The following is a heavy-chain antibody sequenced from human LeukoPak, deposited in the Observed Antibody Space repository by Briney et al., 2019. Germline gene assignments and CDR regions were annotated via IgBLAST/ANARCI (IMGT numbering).Heavy chain of an antibody. CDR2: INSNSGGT. D-gene: IGHD6-19*01. J-gene: IGHJ6*02. CDR1: GYTFTGYY. CDR3: ARDQRSGWTTGMDV. Sequence: ASVKVSCKASGYTFTGYYMHWVRQARGQGLEWMGWINSNSGGTNYAQKFQGRVTMTRDTSIYTAYMELSRLTSDDTAVYYCARDQRSGWTTGMDVWGQGTTVTVSS. V-gene: IGHV1-2*02.